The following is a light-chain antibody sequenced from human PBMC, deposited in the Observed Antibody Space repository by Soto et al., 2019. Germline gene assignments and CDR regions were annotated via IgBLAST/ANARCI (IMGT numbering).Light chain of an antibody. CDR3: SSYTSISTRV. V-gene: IGLV2-14*01. CDR2: EVS. J-gene: IGLJ1*01. Sequence: QSVLTQPASVSGSPGQSITISCTGTSSDVGGYNYVSWYQHHPGKAPKLIIYEVSYRPSGVSNRFSGSKSGNTASLTISGLQAEDEADYYCSSYTSISTRVFGTGTKVTVL. CDR1: SSDVGGYNY.